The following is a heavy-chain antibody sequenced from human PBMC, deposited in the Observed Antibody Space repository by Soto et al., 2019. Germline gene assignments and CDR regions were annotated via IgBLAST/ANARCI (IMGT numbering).Heavy chain of an antibody. CDR3: AKDGGYCSGGTCYGAGWFDP. Sequence: EVQLLESGGGLVQPGESLRLSCAASGFTLSNYAMSWVRQAPGKGLEWVSGFSDSGGSTYYADSVKGRFTISRDNSKNTLYLQMNSLRAEDTAVYYCAKDGGYCSGGTCYGAGWFDPWGQGTLVTVPS. CDR1: GFTLSNYA. V-gene: IGHV3-23*01. D-gene: IGHD2-15*01. J-gene: IGHJ5*02. CDR2: FSDSGGST.